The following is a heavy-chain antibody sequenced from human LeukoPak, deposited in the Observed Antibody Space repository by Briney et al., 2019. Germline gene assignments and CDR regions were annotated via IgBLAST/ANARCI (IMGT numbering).Heavy chain of an antibody. Sequence: SETLSLTCTVSGGSISSSSYFWGWVRKPGGKGVEWIGSIYYRRSTYYNPSLKCPVTISADTSKNHFSLKLTSVTAADTAVYYCARYRWTYGYYFDYWGQGKLVIVSS. V-gene: IGHV4-39*07. J-gene: IGHJ4*02. CDR3: ARYRWTYGYYFDY. CDR2: IYYRRST. CDR1: GGSISSSSYF. D-gene: IGHD5-24*01.